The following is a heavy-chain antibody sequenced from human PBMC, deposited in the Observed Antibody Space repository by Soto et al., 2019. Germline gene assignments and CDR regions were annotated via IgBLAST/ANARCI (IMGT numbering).Heavy chain of an antibody. CDR3: AKLRTILAPAFYY. CDR2: IYYSGST. CDR1: GGSVNSGHYY. D-gene: IGHD3-3*01. J-gene: IGHJ4*02. V-gene: IGHV4-61*01. Sequence: QVQLQESGPGLVKPSETLSLTCTVSGGSVNSGHYYWSWIRQPPGKGLKWIGYIYYSGSTNYNPSLKSRVTRSVDTSKNQFSLKLSSVTAADTAVYYCAKLRTILAPAFYYWGQGILVTFSS.